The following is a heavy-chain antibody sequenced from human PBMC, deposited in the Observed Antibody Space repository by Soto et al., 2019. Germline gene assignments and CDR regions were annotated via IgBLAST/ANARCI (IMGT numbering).Heavy chain of an antibody. D-gene: IGHD6-19*01. CDR2: IYYSGST. CDR1: GGSISSGGYY. Sequence: SETLSLTCTVSGGSISSGGYYWSWIRQHPGKGLEWIGYIYYSGSTYYNPSLKSRVTISVDTSKNQFSLKLSSVTAADTAVYYCARERYSSGWYFDWFDPWGQGTLVTVSS. V-gene: IGHV4-31*03. J-gene: IGHJ5*02. CDR3: ARERYSSGWYFDWFDP.